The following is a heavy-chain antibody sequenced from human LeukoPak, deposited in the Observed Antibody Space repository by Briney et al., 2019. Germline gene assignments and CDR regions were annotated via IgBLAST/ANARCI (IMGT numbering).Heavy chain of an antibody. Sequence: SQTLSLTCAISGYSVSSNSAAWNWIRQSPSRGLQWLGRTYHRSKWYNDYAVSVKSRITINPDTSKNQFSLQLNSVTPDDTAVYYCASLGSGSPLHDYWGQGTLVTVSS. CDR1: GYSVSSNSAA. J-gene: IGHJ4*02. CDR2: TYHRSKWYN. D-gene: IGHD3-10*01. CDR3: ASLGSGSPLHDY. V-gene: IGHV6-1*01.